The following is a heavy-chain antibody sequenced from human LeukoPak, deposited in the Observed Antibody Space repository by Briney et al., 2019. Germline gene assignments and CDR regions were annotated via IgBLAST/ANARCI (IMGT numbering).Heavy chain of an antibody. CDR2: INPNTGDT. J-gene: IGHJ4*02. D-gene: IGHD3-10*01. CDR1: GYTFTSYY. V-gene: IGHV1-2*02. CDR3: SRYYRYFDY. Sequence: ASVKVSCKASGYTFTSYYMHWVRQAPGQGLEWMGWINPNTGDTNYAQKFQGRVTMTRDTSINTAYMDLSGLRSDDTAVYYCSRYYRYFDYWGQGTLVTVSS.